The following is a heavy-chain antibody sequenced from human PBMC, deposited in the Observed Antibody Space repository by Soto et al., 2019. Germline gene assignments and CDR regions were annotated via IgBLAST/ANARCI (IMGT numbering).Heavy chain of an antibody. J-gene: IGHJ6*03. CDR2: IGTAGDT. D-gene: IGHD2-15*01. V-gene: IGHV3-13*01. CDR3: ARADCSGGSCYSSLYYYYMDV. CDR1: GFTFSSYD. Sequence: EVQLVESGGGLVQPGGSLRLSCAASGFTFSSYDMHWVRQATGKGLEWVSAIGTAGDTYCPGSVKGRFTISRENAKKSLYLQMNSLRAGDTAVYYCARADCSGGSCYSSLYYYYMDVWGKGTTVTVSS.